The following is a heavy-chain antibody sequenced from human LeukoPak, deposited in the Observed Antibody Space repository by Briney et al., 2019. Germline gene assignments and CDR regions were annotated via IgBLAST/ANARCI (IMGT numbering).Heavy chain of an antibody. CDR2: IVVGSGNT. CDR1: GFTFTSSS. D-gene: IGHD3-10*01. Sequence: ASVKVSCKASGFTFTSSSMQWVRQARGQRLEWIGWIVVGSGNTNYAQKFQERVTITRDMSTRTAYMELSSLRSEDTAVYYCARGGWFGEFPYYMDVWGKGTTVTVSS. V-gene: IGHV1-58*02. J-gene: IGHJ6*03. CDR3: ARGGWFGEFPYYMDV.